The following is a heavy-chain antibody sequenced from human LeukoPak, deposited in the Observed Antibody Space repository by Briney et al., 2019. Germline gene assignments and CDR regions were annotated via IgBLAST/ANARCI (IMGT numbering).Heavy chain of an antibody. CDR1: GFTFSSYA. CDR2: ISGSGGST. D-gene: IGHD5-18*01. CDR3: AKARYSYGSGSVDY. V-gene: IGHV3-23*01. Sequence: PGGSLRLSCAASGFTFSSYAMSWVRQAPGKGLEWVSAISGSGGSTYYADSVKGRFTISRDNSKNTLYLQMNSLRAEDTAVYYCAKARYSYGSGSVDYWGQGTLVTVSS. J-gene: IGHJ4*02.